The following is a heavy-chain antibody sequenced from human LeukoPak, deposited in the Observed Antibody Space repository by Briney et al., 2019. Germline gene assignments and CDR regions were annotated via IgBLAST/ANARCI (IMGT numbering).Heavy chain of an antibody. CDR1: GGTFSSYA. J-gene: IGHJ4*02. CDR3: ARDRDYMSNYFDY. Sequence: SVKVSCKASGGTFSSYAISWVRQAPGQGLEWMGRIIPILGIANYAQNFQGRVTITADKSTSTAYMELSSLRSEDTAVYYCARDRDYMSNYFDYWGQGTLVTVSS. D-gene: IGHD4-11*01. V-gene: IGHV1-69*04. CDR2: IIPILGIA.